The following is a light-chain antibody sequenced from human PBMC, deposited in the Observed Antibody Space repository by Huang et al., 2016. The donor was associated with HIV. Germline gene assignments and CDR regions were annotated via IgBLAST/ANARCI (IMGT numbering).Light chain of an antibody. Sequence: EIVLTQSPATMSLSPGERATLSCRASQRVNTFISWHQQKPGQAPRILIYDASNRAASIPARCSGSGSGTDCTLTISSLEPEDSAVYYCQQRSNWPHTFGEGNKLEIK. J-gene: IGKJ2*01. CDR2: DAS. CDR1: QRVNTF. CDR3: QQRSNWPHT. V-gene: IGKV3-11*01.